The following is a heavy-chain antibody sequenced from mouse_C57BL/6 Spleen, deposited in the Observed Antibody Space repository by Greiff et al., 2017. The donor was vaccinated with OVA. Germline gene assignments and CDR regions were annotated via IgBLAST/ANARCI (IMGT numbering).Heavy chain of an antibody. CDR1: GYSITSGYD. J-gene: IGHJ3*01. CDR2: ISYSGST. CDR3: ARDHYDYDGFAY. D-gene: IGHD2-4*01. V-gene: IGHV3-1*01. Sequence: EVKLQESGPGMVKPSQSLSLTCTVTGYSITSGYDWHWIRHFPGNKLEWMGYISYSGSTNYNPSLKSRISITHDTSKNHFFLKLNSVTTEDTATYYCARDHYDYDGFAYWGQGTLVTVSA.